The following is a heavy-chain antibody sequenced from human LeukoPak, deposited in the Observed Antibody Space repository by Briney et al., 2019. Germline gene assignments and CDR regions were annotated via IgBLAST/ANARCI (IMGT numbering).Heavy chain of an antibody. CDR3: AREKEGSSHNWFDP. CDR1: GYTFTSYG. J-gene: IGHJ5*02. V-gene: IGHV1-18*01. Sequence: ASVKVSCKASGYTFTSYGISWVRQAPGQGLEWMGWISAYNGNTNYAQKLQGRVTMTTDTSTRTAYMELRSLKSDDTAVYYCAREKEGSSHNWFDPWGQGTLVTVSS. CDR2: ISAYNGNT. D-gene: IGHD6-13*01.